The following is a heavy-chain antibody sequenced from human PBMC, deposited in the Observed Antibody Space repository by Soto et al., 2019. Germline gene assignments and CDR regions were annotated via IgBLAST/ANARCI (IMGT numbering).Heavy chain of an antibody. Sequence: SVKVSCKASGGTFSSYAISWVRQAPGQGLEWMGGIIPIFGTANYAQKFQGRVTITADESTSTAYMELSSLRSEDTAVYYCARGMLPFNPPQNDPDYYYYGMDVWSQGTTDIVSS. J-gene: IGHJ6*02. CDR3: ARGMLPFNPPQNDPDYYYYGMDV. CDR1: GGTFSSYA. D-gene: IGHD2-8*01. CDR2: IIPIFGTA. V-gene: IGHV1-69*13.